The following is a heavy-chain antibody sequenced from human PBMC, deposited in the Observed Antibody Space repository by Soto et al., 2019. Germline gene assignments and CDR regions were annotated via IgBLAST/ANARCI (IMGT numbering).Heavy chain of an antibody. Sequence: QVQLDESGGGVVQPGRSLRLSCEASGFTFSGYGMHWVRQAPGKGLEWVAVISYEGSTQYYAESVKGRFTISRDNAKNTLFLQMNGLRVEDTGIYYCAKDEGWRIQLWLGSYGLDVWGPGTTVTVSS. V-gene: IGHV3-30*18. CDR1: GFTFSGYG. CDR3: AKDEGWRIQLWLGSYGLDV. D-gene: IGHD5-18*01. J-gene: IGHJ6*02. CDR2: ISYEGSTQ.